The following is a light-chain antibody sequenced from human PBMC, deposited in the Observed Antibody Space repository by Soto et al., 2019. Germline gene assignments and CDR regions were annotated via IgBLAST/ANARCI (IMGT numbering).Light chain of an antibody. J-gene: IGKJ5*01. CDR1: QGISSN. Sequence: DIQLTQSPSFLSASVGDRVTITCRASQGISSNLAWYQQKPGKAPKLLIYAASTLQSGVPSRFSGSGSGTAFTLTISSLQPEDFATYYCKQFNSYPITFGQGTRLEIK. CDR3: KQFNSYPIT. V-gene: IGKV1-9*01. CDR2: AAS.